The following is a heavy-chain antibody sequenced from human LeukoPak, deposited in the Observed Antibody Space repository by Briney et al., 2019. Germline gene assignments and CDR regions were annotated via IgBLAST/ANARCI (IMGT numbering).Heavy chain of an antibody. CDR1: GGSISSGGYS. V-gene: IGHV4-30-2*01. J-gene: IGHJ3*02. CDR3: AVMSPAWAFDI. D-gene: IGHD3-16*01. CDR2: IYHSGST. Sequence: PSETLSLTCTVSGGSISSGGYSWSWIRQPPGKGLEWIGYIYHSGSTYYNPSLKSRVTISVDRSKNQFSLKLSSVTAADTAVYYCAVMSPAWAFDIWGQGTMVTVSS.